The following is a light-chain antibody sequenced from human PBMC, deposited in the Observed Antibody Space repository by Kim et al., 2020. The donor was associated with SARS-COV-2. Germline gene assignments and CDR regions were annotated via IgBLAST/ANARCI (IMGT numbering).Light chain of an antibody. CDR2: DAS. Sequence: DVRMTQSPSTLSASVGDRVTITCRASQSINTWLAWYQQKPGKAPKLLIYDASSLQSGVPSRFSGNGSGTEFTLTISGLQPDDFASYYCQQYNFYSYTFGQGTKLEI. CDR1: QSINTW. V-gene: IGKV1-5*01. CDR3: QQYNFYSYT. J-gene: IGKJ2*01.